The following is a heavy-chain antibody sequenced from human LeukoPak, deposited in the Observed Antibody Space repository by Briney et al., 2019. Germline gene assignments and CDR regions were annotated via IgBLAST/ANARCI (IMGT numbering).Heavy chain of an antibody. CDR1: GFTFSSYA. CDR3: ARDRFLEWGNWFAP. J-gene: IGHJ5*02. CDR2: ISYDGSNN. V-gene: IGHV3-30-3*01. Sequence: PGGSLRLSCAASGFTFSSYAMHWVRQAPGKGLEWVAVISYDGSNNYYADSVKGRFTISRDNSKNTLYLQMNSLRAEDMAVYYCARDRFLEWGNWFAPWGQGTLVTVSS. D-gene: IGHD3-3*01.